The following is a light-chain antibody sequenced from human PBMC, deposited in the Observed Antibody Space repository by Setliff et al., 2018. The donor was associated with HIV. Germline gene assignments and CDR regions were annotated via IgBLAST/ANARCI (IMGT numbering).Light chain of an antibody. J-gene: IGLJ2*01. CDR2: EDN. CDR1: NSNIGTYNL. Sequence: SVLTPPAAVSGSPGQSITISCTGSNSNIGTYNLVSWYQQVPGRAPRLMIFEDNKRPSGVSDRFSGSKSGYTASLTISGLQPGDEADYYCCSYAGRNTFHRIFGGGTQLTVL. V-gene: IGLV2-23*02. CDR3: CSYAGRNTFHRI.